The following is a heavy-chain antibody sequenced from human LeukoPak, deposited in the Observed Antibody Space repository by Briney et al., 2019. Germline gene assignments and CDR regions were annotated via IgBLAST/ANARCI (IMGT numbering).Heavy chain of an antibody. D-gene: IGHD3-10*01. Sequence: PSETLSLTCTVSGYSISSGYYWGWIRQPPGKGLEWIGSIYHSGSTYYNPSLKSRVTISVDTSKNQFSLKLSSVTAADTAVYYCARVGFTMVRGPFDYWGQGTLVTVSS. J-gene: IGHJ4*02. CDR1: GYSISSGYY. CDR2: IYHSGST. V-gene: IGHV4-38-2*02. CDR3: ARVGFTMVRGPFDY.